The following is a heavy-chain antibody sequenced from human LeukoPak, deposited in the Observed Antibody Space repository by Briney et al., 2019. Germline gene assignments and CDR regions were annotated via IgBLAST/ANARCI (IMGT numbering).Heavy chain of an antibody. CDR1: GYTFTSYG. CDR3: ARGVQVVTAIGYYFDY. Sequence: ASVKVSCKASGYTFTSYGISWVRQAPGQGLEWMGWINAYNGNTNYAQKLQGRVTMTTDTSTSTAYMELRSLRSDDTAVYYCARGVQVVTAIGYYFDYWGQGTLVTVSS. J-gene: IGHJ4*02. D-gene: IGHD2-21*02. CDR2: INAYNGNT. V-gene: IGHV1-18*01.